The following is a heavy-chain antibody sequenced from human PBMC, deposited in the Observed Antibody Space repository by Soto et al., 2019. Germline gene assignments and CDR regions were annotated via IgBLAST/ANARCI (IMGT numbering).Heavy chain of an antibody. J-gene: IGHJ3*02. CDR2: IYYGST. V-gene: IGHV4-30-2*01. CDR3: ARTPDI. CDR1: VVNISSGGYS. Sequence: LSLTYAVSVVNISSGGYSWSWIRHPPGKGLEWIGYIYYGSTYYNPSLKSRVTISVDRSKNQFSLKLSSVTAADTAVYYCARTPDIWGQGTMVTVSS.